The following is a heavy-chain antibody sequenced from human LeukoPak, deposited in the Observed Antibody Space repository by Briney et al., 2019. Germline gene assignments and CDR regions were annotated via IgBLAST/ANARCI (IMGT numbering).Heavy chain of an antibody. CDR3: AGGPTSTSSLDV. CDR1: GAPFSGYY. Sequence: SETLSLTCAVYGAPFSGYYWSWIRQPPGKGLEWIGEINHRGSTQYNPSLNSRVSISVDTSKNQFSLGPTSVTAADTAVYYCAGGPTSTSSLDVWGRGTTVTVSS. CDR2: INHRGST. V-gene: IGHV4-34*01. J-gene: IGHJ6*04. D-gene: IGHD2-2*01.